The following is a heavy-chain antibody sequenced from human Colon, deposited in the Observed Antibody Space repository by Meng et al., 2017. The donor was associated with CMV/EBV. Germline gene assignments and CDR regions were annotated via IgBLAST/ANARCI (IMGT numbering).Heavy chain of an antibody. CDR3: ARVKCGTTSCSQGLDP. CDR1: GYSFTDYY. V-gene: IGHV1-2*02. J-gene: IGHJ5*02. Sequence: ASVKVSCKASGYSFTDYYLHLVRQAPGQGLEWMGWINPNGGGTDYAQKFQDRVTLTRDTSVNTAYLEVRRLTSDDTAVYYCARVKCGTTSCSQGLDPWGQGTLVTVSS. CDR2: INPNGGGT. D-gene: IGHD2-2*01.